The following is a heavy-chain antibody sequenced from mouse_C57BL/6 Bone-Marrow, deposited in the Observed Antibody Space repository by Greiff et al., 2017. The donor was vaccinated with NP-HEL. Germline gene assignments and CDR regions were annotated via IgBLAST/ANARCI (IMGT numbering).Heavy chain of an antibody. D-gene: IGHD2-4*01. CDR1: GFTFSNYW. J-gene: IGHJ1*03. CDR2: IRLKSDNYAT. CDR3: TVPYDYEDWYFDV. V-gene: IGHV6-3*01. Sequence: EVKLQESGGGLVQPGGSMKLSCVASGFTFSNYWMNWVRQSPEKGLEWVAQIRLKSDNYATHYAESVKGRFTISRDDSKSSVYLQMNNLRAEDTGIYYCTVPYDYEDWYFDVWGTGTTVTVSS.